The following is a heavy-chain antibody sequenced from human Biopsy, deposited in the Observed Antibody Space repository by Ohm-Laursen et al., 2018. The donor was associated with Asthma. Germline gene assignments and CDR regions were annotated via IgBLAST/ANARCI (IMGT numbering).Heavy chain of an antibody. CDR1: GDSINSGGFS. V-gene: IGHV4-30-2*01. D-gene: IGHD3-10*01. Sequence: TLSLTCAVSGDSINSGGFSWEWIPQPPGKGLGWVAYLFPQGTTYYNPSLKSRVTISVDRSKRQFSLKVNSVTAADTAVYYCARGPNYHGSGRAPIGMDVWGQGTTVTVSS. CDR2: LFPQGTT. CDR3: ARGPNYHGSGRAPIGMDV. J-gene: IGHJ6*02.